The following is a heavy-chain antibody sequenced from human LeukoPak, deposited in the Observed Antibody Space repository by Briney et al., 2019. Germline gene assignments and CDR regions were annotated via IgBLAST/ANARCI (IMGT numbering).Heavy chain of an antibody. CDR1: GFTFSSYA. CDR3: TTEIDRITFGGVIVNDY. CDR2: IKSKTDGGTT. D-gene: IGHD3-16*02. V-gene: IGHV3-15*01. Sequence: GGSLRLSCAASGFTFSSYAMHWVRQAPGKGLEWVGRIKSKTDGGTTDYAAPVKGRFTISRDDSKNTLYLQMNGLKTEDTAVYYCTTEIDRITFGGVIVNDYWGQGTLVTVSS. J-gene: IGHJ4*02.